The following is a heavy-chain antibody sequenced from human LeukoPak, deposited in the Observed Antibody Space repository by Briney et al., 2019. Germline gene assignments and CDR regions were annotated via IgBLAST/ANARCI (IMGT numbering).Heavy chain of an antibody. D-gene: IGHD2-8*02. CDR1: GFPFSSYT. CDR3: AKGTLGSCAGARCYPFDH. Sequence: GSLRLSFGASGFPFSSYTMNWVRPAPGKEMEWVSSITGNTGNTYVSEPVKGRFTISRDNSRNTLYLQMNTLRAEDTAIYYCAKGTLGSCAGARCYPFDHWGQGALVTVSS. CDR2: ITGNTGNT. V-gene: IGHV3-23*01. J-gene: IGHJ4*02.